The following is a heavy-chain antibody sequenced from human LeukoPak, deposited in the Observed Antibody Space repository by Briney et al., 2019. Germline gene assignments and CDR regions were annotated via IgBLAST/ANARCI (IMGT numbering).Heavy chain of an antibody. V-gene: IGHV1-69*13. J-gene: IGHJ4*02. CDR3: ARAPQSARRVWFDY. Sequence: SVKVSCKASGGTFSSYAISWVRQAPGQGLGWMGGIIPIFGTANYAQKFQGRVTITADESTSTAYMELSSLRSEDTAVYYCARAPQSARRVWFDYWGQGTLVTVSS. CDR1: GGTFSSYA. CDR2: IIPIFGTA.